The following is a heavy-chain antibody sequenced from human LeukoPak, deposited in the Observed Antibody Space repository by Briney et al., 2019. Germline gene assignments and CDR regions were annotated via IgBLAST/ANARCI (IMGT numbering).Heavy chain of an antibody. D-gene: IGHD6-13*01. Sequence: GGSPRLSCAASGFTVSSNYMSWVRQAPGKGLEWGSVIYSGGSTYYADSVKGRFTISRDNSKNTLYLQMNSPRAEDTAVYYCARQQLGGGAFDYWGQGTLVTVSS. CDR2: IYSGGST. V-gene: IGHV3-53*01. J-gene: IGHJ4*02. CDR1: GFTVSSNY. CDR3: ARQQLGGGAFDY.